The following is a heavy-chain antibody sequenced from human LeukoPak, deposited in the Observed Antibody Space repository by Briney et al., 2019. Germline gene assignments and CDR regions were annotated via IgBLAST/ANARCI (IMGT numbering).Heavy chain of an antibody. J-gene: IGHJ3*02. CDR2: IYPGDSDT. V-gene: IGHV5-51*01. CDR1: GYSFTSYW. D-gene: IGHD3-22*01. CDR3: ARPADYYDSSGYQRGQEAFDI. Sequence: GESLKISCKGSGYSFTSYWIGWVRQMPGKGLEWMGIIYPGDSDTRYSPSLQGQVTISADKSISTAYLQWSSLKASDTAMYYCARPADYYDSSGYQRGQEAFDIWGQGTMVTVSS.